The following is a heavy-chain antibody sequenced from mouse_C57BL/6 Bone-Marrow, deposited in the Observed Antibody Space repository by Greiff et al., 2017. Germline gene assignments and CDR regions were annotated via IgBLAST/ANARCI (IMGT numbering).Heavy chain of an antibody. D-gene: IGHD2-4*01. CDR1: GYTFTNYW. CDR2: MHPNGGSP. J-gene: IGHJ4*01. V-gene: IGHV1-64*01. CDR3: ARTYDYDDYTRDY. Sequence: QVQLQQPGAELVKPGASVKLSCKASGYTFTNYWMHWVKQRPGQGLEWIGMMHPNGGSPDYNEKFKSEATLSVDKSSRTAYMELSSLTSEYSAVYYCARTYDYDDYTRDYWGQGTSVTVSS.